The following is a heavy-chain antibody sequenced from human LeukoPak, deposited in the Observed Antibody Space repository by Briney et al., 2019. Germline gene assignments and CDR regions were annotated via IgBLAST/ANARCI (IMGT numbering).Heavy chain of an antibody. CDR1: GFTFSSYS. CDR2: ISSSSSYI. Sequence: PGGSLRLSCAASGFTFSSYSMNWVRQAPGKGLEWVSSISSSSSYIYYADSVKGRFTISRDSAKNSLYLQMNSLRAEDTAVYYCASLHSSSWYELMWGQGTLVTVSS. D-gene: IGHD6-13*01. V-gene: IGHV3-21*01. CDR3: ASLHSSSWYELM. J-gene: IGHJ4*02.